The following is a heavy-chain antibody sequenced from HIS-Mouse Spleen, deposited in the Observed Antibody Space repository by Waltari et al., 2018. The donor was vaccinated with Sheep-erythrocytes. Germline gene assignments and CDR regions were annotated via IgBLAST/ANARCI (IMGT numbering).Heavy chain of an antibody. CDR3: ARGHPDYGDYDAFDI. J-gene: IGHJ3*02. CDR1: GFTVSSNY. D-gene: IGHD4-17*01. CDR2: IYSGGST. V-gene: IGHV3-53*01. Sequence: EVQLVESGGGLIQPGGSLRLSCAVSGFTVSSNYMSWVRQAPGKVLDGVSGIYSGGSTYYADSVKGRFTISRDNSKNTLYLQMNSLRAEDTAVYYCARGHPDYGDYDAFDIWGQGTMVTVSS.